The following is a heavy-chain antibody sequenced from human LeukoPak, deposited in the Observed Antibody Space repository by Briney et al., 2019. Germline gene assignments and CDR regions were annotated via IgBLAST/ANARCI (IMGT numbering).Heavy chain of an antibody. V-gene: IGHV1-8*01. Sequence: ASVKVSCKASGYTFTTYDINWVRQATGQGLEWMGWMNPNSGNTGYAQKFQRRVTMTRNTSISTAYMELSSLRSEDTAVYYCARGPNKSDGGNSGSAWFDPWGQGTLVTVSS. CDR1: GYTFTTYD. D-gene: IGHD4-23*01. J-gene: IGHJ5*02. CDR3: ARGPNKSDGGNSGSAWFDP. CDR2: MNPNSGNT.